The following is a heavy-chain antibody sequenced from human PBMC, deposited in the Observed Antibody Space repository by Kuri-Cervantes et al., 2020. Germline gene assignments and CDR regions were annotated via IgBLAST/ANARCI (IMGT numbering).Heavy chain of an antibody. D-gene: IGHD6-19*01. J-gene: IGHJ2*01. CDR1: GFTFSHYA. CDR3: ARDPSSGWYFDL. V-gene: IGHV3-30*14. Sequence: GESLKISCAASGFTFSHYAMSWVRQAPGKGLEWVAVTSYDGTNKYYADSVKGRFTISRDNSKNTLYLQMNSLRAEDTAVYYCARDPSSGWYFDLWGRGTLVTVSS. CDR2: TSYDGTNK.